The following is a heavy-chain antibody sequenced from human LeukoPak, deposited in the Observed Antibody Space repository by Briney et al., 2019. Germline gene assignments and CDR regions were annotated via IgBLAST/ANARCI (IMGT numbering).Heavy chain of an antibody. D-gene: IGHD6-25*01. CDR2: ISYNGRNK. CDR3: ARGTHFIATGGDKFDY. V-gene: IGHV3-30*04. CDR1: GFTFSSYA. Sequence: TGGSLRLSCAASGFTFSSYAMHWVRLPPGKGLEWGAVISYNGRNKNYADSVKGRFTISRDNSKSTLFVQMNSLRPEDTAVYYCARGTHFIATGGDKFDYWGQGTLVTVSS. J-gene: IGHJ4*02.